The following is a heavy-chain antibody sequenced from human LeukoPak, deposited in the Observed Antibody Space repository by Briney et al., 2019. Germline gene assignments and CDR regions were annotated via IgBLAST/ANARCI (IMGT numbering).Heavy chain of an antibody. CDR3: ATRTGASPYYFDY. J-gene: IGHJ4*02. CDR1: GFTFRDYG. CDR2: ISGSGSST. Sequence: GGSLRLSCAASGFTFRDYGMGWVRQAPGKGLEWVSGISGSGSSTYYADSVKGRFTISRDNSKNTMYVQMNSLRAEDTALYYCATRTGASPYYFDYWGQGILVTVSS. D-gene: IGHD1-1*01. V-gene: IGHV3-23*01.